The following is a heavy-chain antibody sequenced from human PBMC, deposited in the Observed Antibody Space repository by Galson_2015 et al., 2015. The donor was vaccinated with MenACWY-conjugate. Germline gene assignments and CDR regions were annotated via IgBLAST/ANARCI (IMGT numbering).Heavy chain of an antibody. D-gene: IGHD2-21*01. V-gene: IGHV3-15*01. Sequence: LRLSCAGSASTFSNAYMSWVRQAPGKGLEWVGRIKSQTDGGKTDYAAPVKGRFTISRDDSKNTLYLQMNSLKIGDTAVYYCTTHKPDSWGGLLFHFYMDVWGKGTTVTVSS. CDR1: ASTFSNAY. CDR3: TTHKPDSWGGLLFHFYMDV. CDR2: IKSQTDGGKT. J-gene: IGHJ6*03.